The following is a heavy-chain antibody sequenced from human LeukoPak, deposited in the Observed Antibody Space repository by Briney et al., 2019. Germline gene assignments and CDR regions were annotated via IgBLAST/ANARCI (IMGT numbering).Heavy chain of an antibody. V-gene: IGHV3-23*01. CDR1: GFTFSSYA. CDR3: AKETLPYYYGSGSYYN. D-gene: IGHD3-10*01. J-gene: IGHJ4*02. CDR2: ISGSGGST. Sequence: PGGSLRLSCAASGFTFSSYAMSWVRQAPGRGLEWVSAISGSGGSTYYADSVKGRFTISRDNSKNTLYLQMNSLRAEDTAVYYCAKETLPYYYGSGSYYNWGQGTLVTVSS.